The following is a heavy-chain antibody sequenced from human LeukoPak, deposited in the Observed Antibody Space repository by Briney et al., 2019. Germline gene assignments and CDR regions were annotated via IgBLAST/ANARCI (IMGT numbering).Heavy chain of an antibody. Sequence: SETLSLTCAVYGGSFSGYYWSWIRQPPGKGLEWIGEIDHSGSTNYNPSLKSRVTISVDTSKNQFSLKLSSVTAADTAVYYCARRGYYDSSGYVFDYWGQGTLVTVSS. J-gene: IGHJ4*02. CDR3: ARRGYYDSSGYVFDY. D-gene: IGHD3-22*01. V-gene: IGHV4-34*01. CDR2: IDHSGST. CDR1: GGSFSGYY.